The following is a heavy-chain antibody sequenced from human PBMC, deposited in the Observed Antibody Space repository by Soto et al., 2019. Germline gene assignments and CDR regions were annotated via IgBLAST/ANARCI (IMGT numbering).Heavy chain of an antibody. CDR3: ARVNGDYEFEYFQH. CDR1: GGSISSGDYY. V-gene: IGHV4-30-4*01. CDR2: IYYSGST. J-gene: IGHJ1*01. D-gene: IGHD4-17*01. Sequence: QVQLQESGPGLVKPSQTLSLTCTVSGGSISSGDYYWGWIRQPPGKGLEWIGYIYYSGSTYYNPCPKMRVTISGDTSKDQVSLKLSSVTAADTAVYYCARVNGDYEFEYFQHWGQGTLVTVSS.